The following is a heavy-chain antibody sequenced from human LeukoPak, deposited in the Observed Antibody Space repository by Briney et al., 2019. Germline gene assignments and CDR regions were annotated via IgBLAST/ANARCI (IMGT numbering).Heavy chain of an antibody. J-gene: IGHJ4*02. CDR2: ISSSGSTI. D-gene: IGHD6-6*01. Sequence: PGRSLRLSCAASGFTFSSYSMNWVRQAPGKGLEWVSYISSSGSTIYYADSVKGRFTISRDNAKNSLYLQMNSLRAEDTAVYYCARDSSSEFDYWGQGTLVTVSS. CDR1: GFTFSSYS. CDR3: ARDSSSEFDY. V-gene: IGHV3-48*04.